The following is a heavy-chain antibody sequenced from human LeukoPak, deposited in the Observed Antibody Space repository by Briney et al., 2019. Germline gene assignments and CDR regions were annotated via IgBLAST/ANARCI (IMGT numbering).Heavy chain of an antibody. V-gene: IGHV3-23*01. D-gene: IGHD3-10*01. Sequence: GGSQRLSCAASGATFSSYAMNWVRQAPGKGLEWLSVISGNGAITNYADSVQGRFTISRDNSKNTLNLQMSSLRDDDTAVYYCAKVMSGGTKAFDMWGQGTMVTVSS. CDR1: GATFSSYA. J-gene: IGHJ3*02. CDR2: ISGNGAIT. CDR3: AKVMSGGTKAFDM.